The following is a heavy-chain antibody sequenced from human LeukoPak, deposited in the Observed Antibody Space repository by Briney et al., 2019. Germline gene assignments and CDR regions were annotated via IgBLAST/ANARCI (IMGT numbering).Heavy chain of an antibody. D-gene: IGHD6-19*01. CDR1: GGSISSYY. V-gene: IGHV4-59*08. CDR2: IYYSGST. Sequence: SETLSLTCTVSGGSISSYYWSWIRQPPGKGLEWIGYIYYSGSTNYNPSLKSRVTISVDTSKNQFSLKLSSVTAADTAVYYCARHRRIAVAGTLQYYGMDVWGQGTTVTVSS. CDR3: ARHRRIAVAGTLQYYGMDV. J-gene: IGHJ6*02.